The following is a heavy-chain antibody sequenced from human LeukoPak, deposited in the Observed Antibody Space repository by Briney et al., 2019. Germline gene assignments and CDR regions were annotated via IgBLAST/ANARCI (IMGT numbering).Heavy chain of an antibody. CDR1: GFTFSSYA. D-gene: IGHD2-2*01. Sequence: PGRSLRLSCAASGFTFSSYAMHWVRQAPGKGLEWVAVISYDGSNKYYADSVKGRFTISRDNSKNTLYLQMNSLRAEDTALYYCAKADCSSTSCYAGGWGQGTLVTVSS. CDR2: ISYDGSNK. V-gene: IGHV3-30*04. J-gene: IGHJ4*02. CDR3: AKADCSSTSCYAGG.